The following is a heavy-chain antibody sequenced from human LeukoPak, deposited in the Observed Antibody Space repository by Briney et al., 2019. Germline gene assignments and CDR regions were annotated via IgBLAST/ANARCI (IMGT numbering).Heavy chain of an antibody. V-gene: IGHV4-59*01. J-gene: IGHJ5*02. CDR2: IYYSGST. CDR3: ARHGSGSPNWFDP. D-gene: IGHD3-10*01. Sequence: SETLSLTCVVFGGSISSYYWSWIRQPPGKGLERIGYIYYSGSTNYNPSLKSRVTISVDTSKNQFSLKLGSVTAADTAVYYCARHGSGSPNWFDPWGQGTLVTVSS. CDR1: GGSISSYY.